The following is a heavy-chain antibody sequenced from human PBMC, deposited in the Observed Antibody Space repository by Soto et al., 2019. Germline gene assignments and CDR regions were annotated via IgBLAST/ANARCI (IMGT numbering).Heavy chain of an antibody. J-gene: IGHJ4*02. Sequence: GGSLRLSCAASGFTFSSYAMSWVRQAPGKGLEWVSAISGSGGRKYYADSVKGRFTISRDNSKNTLYLQMNSLRAEDTAVYYCAKGRQRGYCSGGSCYSATTLVDWGQGTLVTVSS. D-gene: IGHD2-15*01. CDR3: AKGRQRGYCSGGSCYSATTLVD. CDR2: ISGSGGRK. CDR1: GFTFSSYA. V-gene: IGHV3-23*01.